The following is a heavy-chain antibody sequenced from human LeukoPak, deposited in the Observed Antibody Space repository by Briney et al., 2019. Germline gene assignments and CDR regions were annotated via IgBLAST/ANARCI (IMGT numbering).Heavy chain of an antibody. V-gene: IGHV1-69*05. J-gene: IGHJ3*02. CDR2: IIPIFGTA. D-gene: IGHD6-13*01. CDR3: ATDVIAAAQRGAFDI. CDR1: GGTFSSYA. Sequence: ASVKVSCKASGGTFSSYAISWVRQAPGQGLEWMGRIIPIFGTANYAQKFQGRVTITTDESTSTAYMELSSLRSEDTAVYYCATDVIAAAQRGAFDIWGQGTMVTVSS.